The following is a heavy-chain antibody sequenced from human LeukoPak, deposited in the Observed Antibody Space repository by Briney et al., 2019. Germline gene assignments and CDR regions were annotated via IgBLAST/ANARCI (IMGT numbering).Heavy chain of an antibody. Sequence: ASVRVSCKASGGTFTTYAFSWVRQAPGQGLDWMGGIIPIFGSVNYAQKYKGRVTITADEFTSTAYMELRSLGSEDTAVYYCARARPNIEGAVSAIPPGFDYWGQGTLVTVSS. CDR3: ARARPNIEGAVSAIPPGFDY. D-gene: IGHD6-19*01. V-gene: IGHV1-69*01. J-gene: IGHJ4*02. CDR2: IIPIFGSV. CDR1: GGTFTTYA.